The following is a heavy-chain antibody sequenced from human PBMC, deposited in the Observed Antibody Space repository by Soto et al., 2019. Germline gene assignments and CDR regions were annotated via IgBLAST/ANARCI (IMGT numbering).Heavy chain of an antibody. CDR2: IIPIFGTA. Sequence: SVKVSCKASGGTFSSYAISWVRQAPGQGLEWMGGIIPIFGTANYAQKFQGRVTITADESTSTAYMELSSQRSEDTAVYYCARMSPQARYYCSMDVWGQGTTVTVSS. V-gene: IGHV1-69*13. CDR1: GGTFSSYA. J-gene: IGHJ6*02. CDR3: ARMSPQARYYCSMDV.